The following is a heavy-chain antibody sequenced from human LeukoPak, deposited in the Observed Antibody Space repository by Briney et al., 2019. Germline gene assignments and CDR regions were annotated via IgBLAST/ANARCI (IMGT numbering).Heavy chain of an antibody. J-gene: IGHJ4*02. V-gene: IGHV3-53*01. CDR3: ARGAYSSGWAYFDH. Sequence: PGGSLRLSCAASGFSVSSNYMNWVRQAPGKGLEWVSIIYSGGTTYYADSVKGRFTISRDNSKNTLYLQMNSLRAEDTAVYYCARGAYSSGWAYFDHWGQGTLVTVSS. CDR2: IYSGGTT. CDR1: GFSVSSNY. D-gene: IGHD6-19*01.